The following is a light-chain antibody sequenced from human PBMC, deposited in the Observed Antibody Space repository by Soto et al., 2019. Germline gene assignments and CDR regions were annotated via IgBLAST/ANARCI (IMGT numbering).Light chain of an antibody. V-gene: IGKV1-9*01. CDR2: GAS. CDR1: QGINIY. J-gene: IGKJ4*01. CDR3: QQLNSYPLT. Sequence: DIQLTQSPSFLSASVGDRVTITCRASQGINIYLAWYQQKPGKAPNLLIYGASTLQSGVPSRFSGSGSGTEFALTISSLQPEDFATYYCQQLNSYPLTFGGGTKVEI.